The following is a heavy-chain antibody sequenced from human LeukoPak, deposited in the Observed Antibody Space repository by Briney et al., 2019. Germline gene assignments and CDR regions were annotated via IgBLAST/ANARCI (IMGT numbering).Heavy chain of an antibody. V-gene: IGHV3-7*01. Sequence: GGSLRLSCAASGFTFSTYWMSWVRQAPGKGLEWVANIKQDGSEKYYVDSVKGRFTVSRDNVKNALFMQMNSLKVEDTAVYYCVRDYVWESHRQFDYWGQGTMVTVSS. D-gene: IGHD3-16*01. CDR3: VRDYVWESHRQFDY. CDR1: GFTFSTYW. CDR2: IKQDGSEK. J-gene: IGHJ4*02.